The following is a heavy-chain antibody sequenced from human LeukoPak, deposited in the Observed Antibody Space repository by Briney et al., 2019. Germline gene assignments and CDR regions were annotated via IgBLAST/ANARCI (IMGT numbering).Heavy chain of an antibody. Sequence: ASVKVPCKASGNTFSGYYIHWVRQAPGQGLEYMGWIYPYSGGTNYAQNFQGRVTMTRDTSISTAYMELSRLTSDDTAVYYCARGSSGYIAEFWGQGTLVSVSS. D-gene: IGHD3-22*01. CDR3: ARGSSGYIAEF. CDR1: GNTFSGYY. V-gene: IGHV1-2*02. CDR2: IYPYSGGT. J-gene: IGHJ4*02.